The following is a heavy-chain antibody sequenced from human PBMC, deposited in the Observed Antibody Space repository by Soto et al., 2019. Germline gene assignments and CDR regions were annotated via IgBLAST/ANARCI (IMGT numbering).Heavy chain of an antibody. Sequence: QITLKESGPTLVKPTQTLTLTCTFSGFSLSTSGVGVGWIRQPPGKALEWLALIYWDDDKRYSPSLKSRLTITKDSSKNQVVLTMNNMDPVDTATYYCAHIGYYYDSSGYLYYYYGMDVWGQGTTVTVSS. D-gene: IGHD3-22*01. CDR2: IYWDDDK. J-gene: IGHJ6*02. V-gene: IGHV2-5*02. CDR3: AHIGYYYDSSGYLYYYYGMDV. CDR1: GFSLSTSGVG.